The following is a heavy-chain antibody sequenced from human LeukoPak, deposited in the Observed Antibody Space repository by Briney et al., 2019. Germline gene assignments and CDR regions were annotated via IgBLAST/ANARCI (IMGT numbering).Heavy chain of an antibody. D-gene: IGHD3-16*02. Sequence: GGSLRLSCAASGFTFSSYAMHWVRQAPGKGLEWVAVISYDGSNKYYADSVKGRFTISRDNSKNTLYLQMNSLRAEDTAVYYCARVADYVWGSYRWSAFDIWGQGTMVTVSS. CDR1: GFTFSSYA. CDR3: ARVADYVWGSYRWSAFDI. J-gene: IGHJ3*02. V-gene: IGHV3-30*04. CDR2: ISYDGSNK.